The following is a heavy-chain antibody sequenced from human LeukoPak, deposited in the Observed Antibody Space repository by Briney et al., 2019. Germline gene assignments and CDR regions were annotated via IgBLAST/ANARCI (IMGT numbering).Heavy chain of an antibody. V-gene: IGHV3-23*01. CDR3: AKDVTGYSYGFVGTFFDY. Sequence: PGGSLRLSCAASGFTFSSYAMSWVRQAPGKGLEWVSAISGSGGSTYYADSVKGRFTISRDNSKNTLYLQMNSLRAEDTAVYYCAKDVTGYSYGFVGTFFDYWGQGTLVSVSS. J-gene: IGHJ4*02. CDR1: GFTFSSYA. D-gene: IGHD5-18*01. CDR2: ISGSGGST.